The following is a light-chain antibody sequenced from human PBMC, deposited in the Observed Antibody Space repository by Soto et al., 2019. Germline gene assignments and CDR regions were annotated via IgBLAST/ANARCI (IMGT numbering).Light chain of an antibody. J-gene: IGLJ2*01. CDR1: SSDVGGYNY. CDR2: EVS. CDR3: QSYDSSLSAVV. V-gene: IGLV2-14*01. Sequence: QSALTQPASVSGSPGQSITISCTGTSSDVGGYNYVSWYQQHPGKAPKLMIYEVSNRPSGVPDRFSGSKSGTSASLAITGLQAEDEADYYCQSYDSSLSAVVFGGGTKLTVL.